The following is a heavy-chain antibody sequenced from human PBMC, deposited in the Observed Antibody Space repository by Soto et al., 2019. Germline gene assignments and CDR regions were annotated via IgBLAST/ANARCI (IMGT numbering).Heavy chain of an antibody. CDR2: ISPYDGDT. J-gene: IGHJ5*02. CDR1: GYTFTTYG. D-gene: IGHD1-26*01. Sequence: QVQLVQSGVEVKKPGASVKVSCKPSGYTFTTYGISWVRQDPEQGLEWMGWISPYDGDTNYADTLQGRVTLTTDTSMTTAYMELRSLRSDDTAIYYCARDHGGIYQADSFDPWGQGTLVIVSS. CDR3: ARDHGGIYQADSFDP. V-gene: IGHV1-18*01.